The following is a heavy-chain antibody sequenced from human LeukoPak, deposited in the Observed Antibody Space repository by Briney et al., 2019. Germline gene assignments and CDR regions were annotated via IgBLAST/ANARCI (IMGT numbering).Heavy chain of an antibody. CDR1: GGTFSSYA. J-gene: IGHJ3*02. CDR2: IIPIFGTA. V-gene: IGHV1-69*05. CDR3: ARAYSSGWYGAFDT. D-gene: IGHD6-19*01. Sequence: ASVKVSCKASGGTFSSYAISWVRQAPGQGLEWMGGIIPIFGTANCAQKFQGRVTITTDESTSTAYMELSSLRSEDTAVYYCARAYSSGWYGAFDTWGQGTMVTVSS.